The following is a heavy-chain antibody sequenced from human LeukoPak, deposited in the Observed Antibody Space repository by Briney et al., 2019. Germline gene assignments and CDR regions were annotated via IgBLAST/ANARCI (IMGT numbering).Heavy chain of an antibody. V-gene: IGHV1-18*01. J-gene: IGHJ4*02. CDR1: GYTFTSYG. CDR2: ISAYNGNT. Sequence: ASVKVSCKASGYTFTSYGISWVRQAPGQGLEWMGWISAYNGNTNYAQKLQGRVTMTTDTSTSTAYMELRSLRSDDTAVYYCAGDIGITMVRGVPDYWGQGTLVTVSS. D-gene: IGHD3-10*01. CDR3: AGDIGITMVRGVPDY.